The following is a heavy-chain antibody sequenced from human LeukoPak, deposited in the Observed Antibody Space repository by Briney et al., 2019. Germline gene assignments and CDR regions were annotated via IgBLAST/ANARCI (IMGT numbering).Heavy chain of an antibody. J-gene: IGHJ4*02. CDR1: GVTFSRNA. V-gene: IGHV3-23*01. D-gene: IGHD1-1*01. CDR2: ISGSGGST. Sequence: GVSLRLSCAASGVTFSRNAMSWVRQAPGKGLEWVSAISGSGGSTYYADSVKGRCTISRDNSKNTLYLQMNSLRAEDTAVYYCAKDYSPGPAYYFDYWGQGTLVTVSS. CDR3: AKDYSPGPAYYFDY.